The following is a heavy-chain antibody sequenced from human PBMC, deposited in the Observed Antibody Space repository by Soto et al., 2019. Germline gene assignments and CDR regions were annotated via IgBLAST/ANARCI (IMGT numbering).Heavy chain of an antibody. CDR3: ASGKWSLDY. D-gene: IGHD2-8*01. J-gene: IGHJ4*02. Sequence: QVHLVASGGGLVKPGGSLRLSCVASGITLSDYYMTWIRQAPGKGLEWLSYISNSDYTTYYADSVKGRFTISRDNAKNSLYLQRHGLRVEDTAVYYCASGKWSLDYWGQGILVTVSS. CDR1: GITLSDYY. CDR2: ISNSDYTT. V-gene: IGHV3-11*01.